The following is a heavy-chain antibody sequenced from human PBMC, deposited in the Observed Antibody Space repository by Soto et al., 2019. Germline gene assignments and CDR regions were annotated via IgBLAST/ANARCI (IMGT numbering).Heavy chain of an antibody. CDR1: GFTFSDYY. CDR3: ARDRERWLQSDAFDI. Sequence: GGSLRLSCAASGFTFSDYYMSWIRQAPGKGLEWVSYISSSGSTIYYADSVKGRFTISRDNAKNSLYLQMNSLRAEDTAVYYCARDRERWLQSDAFDIWDQGTMVTVSS. J-gene: IGHJ3*02. CDR2: ISSSGSTI. D-gene: IGHD5-12*01. V-gene: IGHV3-11*01.